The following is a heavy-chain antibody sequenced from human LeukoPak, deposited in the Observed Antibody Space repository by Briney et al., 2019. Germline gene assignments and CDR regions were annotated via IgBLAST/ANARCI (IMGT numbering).Heavy chain of an antibody. CDR2: INHSGST. Sequence: PSETLSLTCAVYGGSFSGYYWSWIRQPPGKGLEWIGEINHSGSTNYNPSLKSRVTISVETSKNEFSLKLRSVTAADTAVYYCARVTGYRIEDYFDYWGQGTLVTVSS. D-gene: IGHD6-13*01. V-gene: IGHV4-34*01. J-gene: IGHJ4*02. CDR1: GGSFSGYY. CDR3: ARVTGYRIEDYFDY.